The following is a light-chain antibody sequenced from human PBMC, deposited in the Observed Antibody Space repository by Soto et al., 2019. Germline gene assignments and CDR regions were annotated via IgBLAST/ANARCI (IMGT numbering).Light chain of an antibody. J-gene: IGKJ5*01. CDR2: GAS. CDR1: QSVSSSY. CDR3: QQYNSYSIT. V-gene: IGKV3-20*01. Sequence: EIVLTQSPGTLSLSPGERATLSCRASQSVSSSYLAWYQQKPGQAPRLLIYGASSRATGIPDRFSGSGSGTEFTLTISSLQPDDFATYYCQQYNSYSITFGQGTRLEI.